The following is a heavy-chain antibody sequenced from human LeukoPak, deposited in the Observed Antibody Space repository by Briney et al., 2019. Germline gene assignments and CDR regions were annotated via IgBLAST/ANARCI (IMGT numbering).Heavy chain of an antibody. CDR2: MNPNSGST. V-gene: IGHV1-8*01. D-gene: IGHD5-12*01. J-gene: IGHJ4*02. Sequence: ASVKVSCKASGYSFIIYDINWVRQAPGQGLEWLGWMNPNSGSTGYAQNFQGRVSMTRDTSISTAYMELSNLGSEDTAVYYCARNLARTGDFDYWGQGTLVTVSS. CDR1: GYSFIIYD. CDR3: ARNLARTGDFDY.